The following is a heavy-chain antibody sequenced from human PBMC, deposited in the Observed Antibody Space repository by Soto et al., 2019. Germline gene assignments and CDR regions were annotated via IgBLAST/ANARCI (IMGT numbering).Heavy chain of an antibody. V-gene: IGHV1-8*01. CDR1: GYTFTSYD. D-gene: IGHD6-13*01. CDR3: ARGQVIAAAGTIDY. CDR2: MNPNSGNT. Sequence: PSVTVSCKASGYTFTSYDINWVRQATGQGLEWMGWMNPNSGNTGYAQKFQGRVTMTRNTSISTAYMELSSLRSEDTAVYYCARGQVIAAAGTIDYWGQGTLVTVSS. J-gene: IGHJ4*02.